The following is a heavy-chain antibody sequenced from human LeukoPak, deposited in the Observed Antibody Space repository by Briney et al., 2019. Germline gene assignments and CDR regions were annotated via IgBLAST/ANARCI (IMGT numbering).Heavy chain of an antibody. CDR3: ARSTIFGVVRY. D-gene: IGHD3-3*01. Sequence: PSETLSLTCTVSGASISHYYWSWIRQTPKRGLEWMGHVHTSGGSTYYPSLKTRLTMSIDTSRSQLSLKLSSVTAADTAVYYCARSTIFGVVRYWGQGTLVTVSS. CDR1: GASISHYY. CDR2: VHTSGGS. J-gene: IGHJ4*02. V-gene: IGHV4-4*09.